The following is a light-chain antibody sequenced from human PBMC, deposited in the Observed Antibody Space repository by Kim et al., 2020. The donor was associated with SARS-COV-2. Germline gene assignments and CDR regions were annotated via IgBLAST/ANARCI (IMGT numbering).Light chain of an antibody. J-gene: IGLJ2*01. CDR2: GKN. CDR3: NSRDSSGNHLV. V-gene: IGLV3-19*01. Sequence: SSELTQDPAVSVALGQTVRITCQGDSLRSYYASWYQQKPGQAPVLVIYGKNNLPSGIPDRFSGSSSGNTASLTITGAQAEDEADYYCNSRDSSGNHLVFGGGTQLTVL. CDR1: SLRSYY.